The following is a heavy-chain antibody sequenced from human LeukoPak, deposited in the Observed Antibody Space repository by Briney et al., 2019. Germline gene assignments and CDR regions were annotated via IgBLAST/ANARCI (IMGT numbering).Heavy chain of an antibody. CDR3: AKDSLDIVVVPAAIGEGFDY. J-gene: IGHJ4*02. D-gene: IGHD2-2*02. V-gene: IGHV3-30*02. Sequence: PGGSLRLSCAASGFTFSSYGMHWVRQAPGKGLEWVAFIQYDGSNKYYADSVKGRFTISRDNSKNTLYLQMNSLRAEDTAVYYCAKDSLDIVVVPAAIGEGFDYWGQGTLVTVSS. CDR2: IQYDGSNK. CDR1: GFTFSSYG.